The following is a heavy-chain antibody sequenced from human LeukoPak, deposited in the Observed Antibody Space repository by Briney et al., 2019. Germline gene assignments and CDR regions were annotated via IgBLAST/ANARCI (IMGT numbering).Heavy chain of an antibody. Sequence: SETLSLTCAVYGGSFSGYYWSWIRQPPGKGLEWIGEINHSGSTNYNPSLQSRVIISVDTSKNKFSLKLSSVRAADTTVYYCAIGNGSGSYNKLDYWGQGTLVTVSS. V-gene: IGHV4-34*01. CDR1: GGSFSGYY. J-gene: IGHJ4*02. D-gene: IGHD3-10*01. CDR2: INHSGST. CDR3: AIGNGSGSYNKLDY.